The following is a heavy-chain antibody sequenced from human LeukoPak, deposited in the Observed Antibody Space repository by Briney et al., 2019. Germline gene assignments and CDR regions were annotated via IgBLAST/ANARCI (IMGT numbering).Heavy chain of an antibody. CDR1: GFIFSRYW. CDR3: ARALGVTGYSLYYYYYYGMDV. CDR2: SNPDGSST. V-gene: IGHV3-74*01. J-gene: IGHJ6*02. D-gene: IGHD3-9*01. Sequence: GGSLRLSCAASGFIFSRYWMHWVRQAPGKGLVWVSRSNPDGSSTNHADSVKGRFTISRDNSKNTLYLQMNSLRAEDTAVYYCARALGVTGYSLYYYYYYGMDVWGQGTTVTVSS.